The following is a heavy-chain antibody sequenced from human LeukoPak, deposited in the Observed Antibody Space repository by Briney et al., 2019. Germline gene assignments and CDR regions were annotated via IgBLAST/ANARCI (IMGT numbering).Heavy chain of an antibody. J-gene: IGHJ4*02. D-gene: IGHD3-22*01. Sequence: GGSLRLSCAPSGFTFSSYSMNWVRQAPGKGLEWVSYISSSRSYIYYADSVKGRFTISRDNAKNSLYMQMSSLRVEDTAVYYCAREHSGGGNYYDSSGYYRSFDYWGQGTPVTVSS. CDR3: AREHSGGGNYYDSSGYYRSFDY. V-gene: IGHV3-21*01. CDR1: GFTFSSYS. CDR2: ISSSRSYI.